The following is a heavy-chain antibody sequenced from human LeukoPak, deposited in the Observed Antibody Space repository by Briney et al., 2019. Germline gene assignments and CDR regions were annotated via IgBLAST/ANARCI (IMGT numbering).Heavy chain of an antibody. D-gene: IGHD3-10*01. V-gene: IGHV4-59*08. CDR1: GGSISSYY. CDR3: ARKVGRNYYYGMDV. CDR2: IYYSGST. J-gene: IGHJ6*02. Sequence: SKTLSLTCTVSGGSISSYYWSWIRQPPGKGLEWIGYIYYSGSTNYNPSLKSRVTISVDTSKNQFSLKLSSVTAADTAVYYCARKVGRNYYYGMDVWGQGTTVTVSS.